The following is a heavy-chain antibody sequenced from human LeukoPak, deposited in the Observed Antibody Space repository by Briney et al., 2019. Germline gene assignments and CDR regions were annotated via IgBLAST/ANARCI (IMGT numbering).Heavy chain of an antibody. CDR2: IKQDGSEK. V-gene: IGHV3-7*01. J-gene: IGHJ4*02. CDR3: ARETRPDY. Sequence: GGSLRLSCAASGFTLSSYWMCWVRQAPGKGREWVANIKQDGSEKYYVDSVKGRFTISRDNAKNSLYLQMNSLRAEDTALYYCARETRPDYWGQGTLVTVSS. D-gene: IGHD6-6*01. CDR1: GFTLSSYW.